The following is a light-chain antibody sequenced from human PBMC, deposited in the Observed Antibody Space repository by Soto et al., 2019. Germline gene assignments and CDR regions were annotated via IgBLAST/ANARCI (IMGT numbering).Light chain of an antibody. CDR3: QQYYNWPAYT. CDR2: GAS. J-gene: IGKJ2*01. CDR1: ETVRTN. Sequence: IVMTQSPVTLSVSPGERVTLSCRASETVRTNLAWFQQKPGQTPRLLIFGASTRATGIPTRFTGSGSETEFTLTIDSLQSGDLAVYYCQQYYNWPAYTFGQGTKLEI. V-gene: IGKV3-15*01.